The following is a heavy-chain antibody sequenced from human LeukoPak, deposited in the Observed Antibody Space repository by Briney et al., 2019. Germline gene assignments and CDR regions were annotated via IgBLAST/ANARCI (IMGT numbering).Heavy chain of an antibody. J-gene: IGHJ6*02. CDR1: GYSFNSYY. Sequence: AAGNVSCKASGYSFNSYYMHWVRQAPGQGLEWMGIINPSGGITRYAQKVQGRVTMTRDTSTSTVYLEMSSLRSEDTAFSYCAKSISADYYYYGMDVWGQGTTVTVSS. D-gene: IGHD6-6*01. V-gene: IGHV1-46*02. CDR3: AKSISADYYYYGMDV. CDR2: INPSGGIT.